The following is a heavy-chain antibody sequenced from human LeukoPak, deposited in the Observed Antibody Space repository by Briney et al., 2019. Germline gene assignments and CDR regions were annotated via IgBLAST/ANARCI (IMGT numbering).Heavy chain of an antibody. D-gene: IGHD1-1*01. CDR3: AKALDP. CDR1: GGPISSGDYY. Sequence: SQTLSLTCTVSGGPISSGDYYWSWIREHPVKGLEWIGNIYYTGTTYYNPSLRSRLSISRDTSKNQFFLKLNSVTAADTAVYYCAKALDPWGQGTLVTVSS. V-gene: IGHV4-31*03. J-gene: IGHJ5*02. CDR2: IYYTGTT.